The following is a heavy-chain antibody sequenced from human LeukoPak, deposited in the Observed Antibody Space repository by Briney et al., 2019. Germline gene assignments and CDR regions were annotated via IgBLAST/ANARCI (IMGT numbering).Heavy chain of an antibody. D-gene: IGHD3-22*01. J-gene: IGHJ4*02. CDR2: ISVHNDDT. CDR1: GYTFNNYG. CDR3: AREASYYYDSGGYYLDY. Sequence: ASVKVSCKASGYTFNNYGISWVRQAPGQGLEWMGMISVHNDDTNYAQKLQGRVTMTADTSTNTAYMELRSLRSDDTAVYYCAREASYYYDSGGYYLDYWGQGTLVTVSS. V-gene: IGHV1-18*01.